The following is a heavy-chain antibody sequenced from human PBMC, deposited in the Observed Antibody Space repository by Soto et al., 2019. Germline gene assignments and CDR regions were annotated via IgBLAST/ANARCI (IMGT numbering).Heavy chain of an antibody. CDR2: IGTAGDT. Sequence: GGSLRLSCAASGFTFSSYDMHWVRQATGKGLEWVSAIGTAGDTYYPGSVKCRFTIARENAKNYLYLQMNSLRAGDTAVYYCARTGAAGGSYYGMDVWGQGTTVTVSS. D-gene: IGHD1-26*01. V-gene: IGHV3-13*01. CDR1: GFTFSSYD. CDR3: ARTGAAGGSYYGMDV. J-gene: IGHJ6*02.